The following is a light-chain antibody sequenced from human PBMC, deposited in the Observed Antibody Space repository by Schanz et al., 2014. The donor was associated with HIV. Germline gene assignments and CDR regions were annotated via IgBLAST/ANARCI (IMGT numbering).Light chain of an antibody. CDR2: GNN. CDR1: SSNIGAGYD. V-gene: IGLV1-40*01. CDR3: QSYDSSLSGFWV. J-gene: IGLJ3*02. Sequence: QSVLTQPPSASGTPGQRVTISCTGSSSNIGAGYDVHWYQQLPGTAPKLLMYGNNNRPSGVPDRFSGTKSGTSASLAITGLQAEDEADYYCQSYDSSLSGFWVFGGGTKLTVL.